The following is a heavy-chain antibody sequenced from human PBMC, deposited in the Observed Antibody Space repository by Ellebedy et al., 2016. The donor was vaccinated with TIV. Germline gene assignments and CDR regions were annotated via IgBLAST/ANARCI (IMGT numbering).Heavy chain of an antibody. CDR1: GFTFSSYS. J-gene: IGHJ6*02. Sequence: GESLKISCAASGFTFSSYSMNWVRQAPGKGLEWVAVISYDGSNKYYADSVKGRFTISRDNSKNTLYLQMNSLKTEDTAVYYCTSGGSENLIYYYYGMDVWGQGTTVTVSS. CDR3: TSGGSENLIYYYYGMDV. V-gene: IGHV3-30*03. D-gene: IGHD4-23*01. CDR2: ISYDGSNK.